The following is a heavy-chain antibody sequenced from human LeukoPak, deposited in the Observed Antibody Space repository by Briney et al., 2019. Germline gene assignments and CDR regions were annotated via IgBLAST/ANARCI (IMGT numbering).Heavy chain of an antibody. D-gene: IGHD3-22*01. CDR2: IYPRDGST. CDR3: ARFDYYDSPTRIDY. J-gene: IGHJ4*02. Sequence: ASVKVSCKASGYTFTSNYIHWVRQAPGQGLEWMGMIYPRDGSTSYAQKFQGRVTVTRDTSTSTAYMELRSLRSDDTAVYYCARFDYYDSPTRIDYWGQGTLVTVSS. CDR1: GYTFTSNY. V-gene: IGHV1-46*01.